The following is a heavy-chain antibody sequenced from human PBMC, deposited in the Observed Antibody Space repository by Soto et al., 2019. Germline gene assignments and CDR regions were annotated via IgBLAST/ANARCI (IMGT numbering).Heavy chain of an antibody. CDR2: IIPIFGTA. Sequence: SVKVSCKASGVTFSSYAISWVRQAPGQGLEWMGGIIPIFGTANYAQKFQGRVTITADESTSTAYMELSSLRSEDTAVYYCALPTQGGVTIFGVARVPSRSPFDYWGKGTLLTVPS. V-gene: IGHV1-69*13. CDR1: GVTFSSYA. CDR3: ALPTQGGVTIFGVARVPSRSPFDY. D-gene: IGHD3-3*01. J-gene: IGHJ4*02.